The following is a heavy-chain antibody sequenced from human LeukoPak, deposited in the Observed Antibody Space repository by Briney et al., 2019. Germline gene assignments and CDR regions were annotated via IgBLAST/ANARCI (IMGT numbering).Heavy chain of an antibody. CDR1: GFTFSSYA. CDR2: ISYDGSNK. V-gene: IGHV3-30*04. D-gene: IGHD3-10*01. J-gene: IGHJ3*02. Sequence: GGSLRLSCAASGFTFSSYAMHWVRQAPGKGLEWVAVISYDGSNKYYADSVKGRFTISRDNSKNTLYLQMNSLRAEDTAVYYCARVRAMVRGVRDAFDNWGQGTMVTVSS. CDR3: ARVRAMVRGVRDAFDN.